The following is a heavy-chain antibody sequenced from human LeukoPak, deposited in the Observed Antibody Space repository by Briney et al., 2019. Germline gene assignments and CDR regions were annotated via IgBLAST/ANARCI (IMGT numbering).Heavy chain of an antibody. CDR2: IKEDGNEK. Sequence: GGSLRLSCAASGFTFTAYLIHWVRQAPGKGLEWVANIKEDGNEKCYVDSVKGRFTISRDNAKNSLYLQMNSLRADDTAVYYCVKDRLRLSYWGQGTLVTVSS. V-gene: IGHV3-7*03. J-gene: IGHJ4*02. CDR1: GFTFTAYL. D-gene: IGHD3-16*01. CDR3: VKDRLRLSY.